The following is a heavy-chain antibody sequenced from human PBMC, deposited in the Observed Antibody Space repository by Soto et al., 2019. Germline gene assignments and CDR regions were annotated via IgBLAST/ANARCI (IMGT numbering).Heavy chain of an antibody. D-gene: IGHD6-6*01. V-gene: IGHV1-18*01. CDR3: ASALTDEYSSSPFDY. CDR1: GYSFTSYG. Sequence: PGESLKISCKGSGYSFTSYGISWVRQAPGQGLEWMGWISAYNGNTNYAQKLQGRVTMTTDTSTSTAYMELRSLRSDDTAVYYCASALTDEYSSSPFDYWGQGTLVTVSS. CDR2: ISAYNGNT. J-gene: IGHJ4*02.